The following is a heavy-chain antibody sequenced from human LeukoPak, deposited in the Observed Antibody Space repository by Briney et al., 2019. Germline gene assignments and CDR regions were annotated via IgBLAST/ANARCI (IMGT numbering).Heavy chain of an antibody. CDR2: INPNSGGT. V-gene: IGHV1-2*02. CDR1: GYSFTGYY. J-gene: IGHJ4*02. Sequence: ASVKVSCKASGYSFTGYYMQWVRQAPGEGLEWRGWINPNSGGTNYAQKFQGRVTMTRDTSISTAYMELSRLRSDDTAVYYCARAKHYDFWSGYLPLIPFDYWGQGTLVTVSS. D-gene: IGHD3-3*01. CDR3: ARAKHYDFWSGYLPLIPFDY.